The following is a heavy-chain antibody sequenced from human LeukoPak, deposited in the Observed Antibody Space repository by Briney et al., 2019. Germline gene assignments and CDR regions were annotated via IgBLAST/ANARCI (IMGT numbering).Heavy chain of an antibody. CDR1: GFTLGTYA. Sequence: GGSLRLSCAASGFTLGTYAMHWVRQAPGKGLEWVALISPDGSNKYYADSVKGRFTISRDNSNNTLFLQVSSLRVEDTAVYYCARPGGVYHLATDYWGQGTLVTVSS. D-gene: IGHD2-8*02. CDR3: ARPGGVYHLATDY. V-gene: IGHV3-30*15. CDR2: ISPDGSNK. J-gene: IGHJ4*02.